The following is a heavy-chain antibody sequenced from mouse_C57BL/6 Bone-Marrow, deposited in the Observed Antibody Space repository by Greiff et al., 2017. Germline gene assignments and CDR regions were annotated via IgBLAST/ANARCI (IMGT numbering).Heavy chain of an antibody. CDR3: ATPYGNYPAWFAY. CDR1: GFTFSSYT. J-gene: IGHJ3*01. D-gene: IGHD2-1*01. Sequence: EVQGVESGGGLVKPGGSLKLSCAASGFTFSSYTMSWVRQTPEKRLEWVATISGGGGNTYYPDSVKGRVTISRDNAKNTLYLQMSSLRSEDTALYYCATPYGNYPAWFAYWGQGTLVTVSA. V-gene: IGHV5-9*01. CDR2: ISGGGGNT.